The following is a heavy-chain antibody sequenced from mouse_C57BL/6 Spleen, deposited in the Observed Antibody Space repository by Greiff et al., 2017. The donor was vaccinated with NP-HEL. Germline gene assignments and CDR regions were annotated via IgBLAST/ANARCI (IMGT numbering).Heavy chain of an antibody. CDR3: ARDGGNYAMDY. CDR1: GFTFSSYA. Sequence: DVQLVESGGGLVKPGGSLKLSCAASGFTFSSYAMSWVRQTPEKRLEWVATISDGGSYTYYPDNVKGRFTISRDNAKNNLYLQMSHLKSEDTAMYYCARDGGNYAMDYWGQGTSVTVSS. CDR2: ISDGGSYT. J-gene: IGHJ4*01. V-gene: IGHV5-4*01.